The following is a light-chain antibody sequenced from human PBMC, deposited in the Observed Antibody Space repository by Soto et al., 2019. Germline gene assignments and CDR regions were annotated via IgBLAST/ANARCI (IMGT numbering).Light chain of an antibody. V-gene: IGLV1-47*01. CDR1: SSNIGSNY. CDR2: RNN. Sequence: QSVLTQPPSASGTPGQRVTISCSGSSSNIGSNYVYWYQQLPGTAPKLLIYRNNQRPSGVPDRFSGSKSCTSATLAISGVRSEDEADYYCAAWDDSLSGPGVFGGGTKLTVL. J-gene: IGLJ3*02. CDR3: AAWDDSLSGPGV.